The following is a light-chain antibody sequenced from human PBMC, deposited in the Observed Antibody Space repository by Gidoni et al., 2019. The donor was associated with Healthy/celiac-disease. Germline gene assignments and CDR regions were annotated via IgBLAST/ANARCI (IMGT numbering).Light chain of an antibody. Sequence: DIQMTQSPSSLSASVGDRVTITCQASQDISNYFNWYQQKPGKAPKLLIYASSNLETGVPTRFSGGGSGTDFTFTISSLHPEFIASYYCQRYDSLPFTFXPXTKVDIK. V-gene: IGKV1-33*01. CDR2: ASS. CDR3: QRYDSLPFT. J-gene: IGKJ3*01. CDR1: QDISNY.